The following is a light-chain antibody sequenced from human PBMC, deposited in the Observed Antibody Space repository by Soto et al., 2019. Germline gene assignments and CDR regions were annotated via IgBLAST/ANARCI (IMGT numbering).Light chain of an antibody. CDR2: GAS. V-gene: IGKV3-15*01. CDR1: QIVSRY. J-gene: IGKJ4*02. CDR3: HQYKSWPWT. Sequence: ERLMTQAPATLSVSPGERGTRSLTARQIVSRYLAWYQQIPGQAPRLLIHGASTGAIGVPDRFSGSGSGTEFTLTISTLESEDSAIYYCHQYKSWPWTFGGGTKVDIK.